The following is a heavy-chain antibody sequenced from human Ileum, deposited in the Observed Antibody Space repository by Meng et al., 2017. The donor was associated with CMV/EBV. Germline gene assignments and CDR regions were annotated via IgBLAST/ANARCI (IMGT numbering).Heavy chain of an antibody. CDR2: ISSRSSTI. V-gene: IGHV3-48*04. CDR3: ATSHFDLRSGYSNDGFDI. D-gene: IGHD3-3*01. Sequence: GGSLRLSCVSSGFTFSSYFMNWVRQAPGKGLEWVSYISSRSSTIHYADFAKGRFTVSRDNPMETLYLQMNSLRADDTAVYYCATSHFDLRSGYSNDGFDIWGRGTMVTVSS. J-gene: IGHJ3*02. CDR1: GFTFSSYF.